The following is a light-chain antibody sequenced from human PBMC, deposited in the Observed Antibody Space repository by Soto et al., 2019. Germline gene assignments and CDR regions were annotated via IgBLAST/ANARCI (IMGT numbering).Light chain of an antibody. J-gene: IGKJ1*01. Sequence: EIVMTQSPATLSVSAGERVTLSCRASQSVNNNLAWYQQKPGQAPKFLIYGASTRATGISARFSGSGSGTEFTLTISSLQSEDFAVYYCQQYDTWPRTFGQGTKVEI. CDR1: QSVNNN. V-gene: IGKV3-15*01. CDR2: GAS. CDR3: QQYDTWPRT.